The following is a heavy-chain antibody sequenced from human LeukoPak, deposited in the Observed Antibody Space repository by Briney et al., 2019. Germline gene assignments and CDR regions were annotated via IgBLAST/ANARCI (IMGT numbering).Heavy chain of an antibody. J-gene: IGHJ6*03. V-gene: IGHV1-46*01. CDR2: INPTSGST. CDR3: ARDPGLTSNYYYMDV. Sequence: ASVKVSCKASGYTFTSYYMQWVRQAPGQGLEWMGIINPTSGSTSYAQEFQGRVTMTRDASTSTVYMEVSSLRSEDTAVYYCARDPGLTSNYYYMDVWGKGTTVTVSS. CDR1: GYTFTSYY. D-gene: IGHD1-14*01.